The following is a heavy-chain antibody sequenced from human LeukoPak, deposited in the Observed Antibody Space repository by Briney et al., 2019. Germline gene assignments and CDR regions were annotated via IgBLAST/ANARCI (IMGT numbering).Heavy chain of an antibody. Sequence: GRSLRLSCAASGFTFSSYAMHWVRQAPGEGLEWVAVISYDGSNKYYADSVKGRFTISRDNSKNTLYLQMNSLRAEDTAVYYWARSLYCSSTSCFGDRLVYGMDVWGKGTTVTVSS. CDR1: GFTFSSYA. J-gene: IGHJ6*04. CDR3: ARSLYCSSTSCFGDRLVYGMDV. CDR2: ISYDGSNK. D-gene: IGHD2-2*01. V-gene: IGHV3-30*04.